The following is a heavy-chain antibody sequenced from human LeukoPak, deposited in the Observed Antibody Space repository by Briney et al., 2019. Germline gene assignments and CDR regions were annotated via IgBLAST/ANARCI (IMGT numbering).Heavy chain of an antibody. CDR1: VGTFRSFA. CDR2: IIPMINTP. D-gene: IGHD4-17*01. V-gene: IGHV1-69*13. CDR3: AIFQGTYGDNDNDF. Sequence: ASVKVSCKASVGTFRSFAINWVRQAPGKGLEWMGGIIPMINTPKYAQRFQGRVSITADESTSTGYMEVSSLRSEDTAVYYCAIFQGTYGDNDNDFWGQGTLVTVSS. J-gene: IGHJ4*02.